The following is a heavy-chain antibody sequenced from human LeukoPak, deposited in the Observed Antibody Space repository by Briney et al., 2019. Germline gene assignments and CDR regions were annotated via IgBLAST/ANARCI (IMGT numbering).Heavy chain of an antibody. V-gene: IGHV4-38-2*01. J-gene: IGHJ4*02. CDR3: ARNNSSGYFDY. CDR1: DYSISSGNY. D-gene: IGHD3-22*01. CDR2: VYHSGST. Sequence: SETLSLTCAVSDYSISSGNYWGWIRQPPGKGLEWIGGVYHSGSTHYSPSLKSRVTIAVDTSNNQFSLKLSSVTAADTAVYYCARNNSSGYFDYWGQGTLVTVSS.